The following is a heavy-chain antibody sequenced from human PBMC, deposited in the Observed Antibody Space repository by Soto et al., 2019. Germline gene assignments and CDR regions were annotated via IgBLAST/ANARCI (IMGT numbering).Heavy chain of an antibody. CDR3: ASCGIILVGGATRPLDY. V-gene: IGHV3-21*03. D-gene: IGHD1-26*01. CDR2: ISGSSDYI. CDR1: GFPFSSHS. Sequence: EVQLVESGGGLVKPGGSLRLACAASGFPFSSHSMFWVRQAPGKGLEWVSSISGSSDYIFYADSVKGRFTIFRDNAKNSLFLQMTSLGAEDTAMYYCASCGIILVGGATRPLDYWGRGTLFTVSS. J-gene: IGHJ4*02.